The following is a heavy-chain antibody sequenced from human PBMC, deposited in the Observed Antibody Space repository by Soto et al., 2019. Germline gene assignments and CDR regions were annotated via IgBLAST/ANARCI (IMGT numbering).Heavy chain of an antibody. CDR3: ARSGAYCTSITCRFASF. Sequence: QAQLVQSGAEVKKPGASVKVSCRASGYTFSSYGYAWVRQAPGQGLEWMGGISAYNGDTNYAQKFQDSATRTTDTSTPTAEMELRNQGSDDTAVYCRARSGAYCTSITCRFASFWGLGTLVTVSS. CDR2: ISAYNGDT. D-gene: IGHD2-8*01. J-gene: IGHJ4*02. V-gene: IGHV1-18*01. CDR1: GYTFSSYG.